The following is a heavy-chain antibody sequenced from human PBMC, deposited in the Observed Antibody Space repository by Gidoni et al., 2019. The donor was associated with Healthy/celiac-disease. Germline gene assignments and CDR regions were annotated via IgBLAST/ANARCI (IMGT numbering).Heavy chain of an antibody. CDR2: INHSGST. D-gene: IGHD4-17*01. V-gene: IGHV4-34*01. J-gene: IGHJ4*02. CDR3: ARGRGVTTLIDY. CDR1: GGSFSGYY. Sequence: QVQLQQWRAGLLKPSETLSLTCAVYGGSFSGYYWRWIRPPPGKGLEWIGEINHSGSTNYNPSLKSRVTISVDTSKNQFSLKLSSVTAADTAVYYCARGRGVTTLIDYWGQGTLVTVSS.